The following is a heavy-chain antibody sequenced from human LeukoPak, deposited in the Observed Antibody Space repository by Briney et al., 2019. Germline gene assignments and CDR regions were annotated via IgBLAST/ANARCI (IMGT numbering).Heavy chain of an antibody. CDR2: ISGSGGST. D-gene: IGHD2-21*01. V-gene: IGHV3-23*01. CDR1: GFTFSSYA. Sequence: GGSLRLSCAASGFTFSSYAMSWVRQAPGKGLEWVSAISGSGGSTNYADSVKGRFTISRDNSKNTVDLQMNSLRAEDTAVYYCASPGETPFDHWGQGTLVTVSS. CDR3: ASPGETPFDH. J-gene: IGHJ4*02.